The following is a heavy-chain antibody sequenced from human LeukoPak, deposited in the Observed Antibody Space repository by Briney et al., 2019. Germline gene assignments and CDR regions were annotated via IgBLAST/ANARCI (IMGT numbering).Heavy chain of an antibody. Sequence: PSETLSLTCAVSGGSISSGGYSWSWIRQPPGKGLEWIGYIYHSGSTYYNPSLKSRVTISVDRSKNQFSLKLSSVTAADTAVYYCARQLRGRRLGELPNRFDPWGQGTLVTVSS. D-gene: IGHD3-10*01. CDR1: GGSISSGGYS. CDR3: ARQLRGRRLGELPNRFDP. J-gene: IGHJ5*02. CDR2: IYHSGST. V-gene: IGHV4-30-2*01.